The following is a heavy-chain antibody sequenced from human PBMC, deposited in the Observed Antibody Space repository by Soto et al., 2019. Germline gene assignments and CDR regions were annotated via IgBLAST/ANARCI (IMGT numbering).Heavy chain of an antibody. CDR2: IWYDGSNK. D-gene: IGHD2-8*01. CDR3: ARDHSYGNRGMDV. J-gene: IGHJ6*02. CDR1: GFTFSRYG. Sequence: QVQLVESGGGVVQPGRSLRLSCAASGFTFSRYGMHWVRQAPGKGLEWVAVIWYDGSNKYSADSMKGRFTISRDNSKNTLYLHMSSLRVEDTAVYYCARDHSYGNRGMDVWGQGTTVTVSS. V-gene: IGHV3-33*01.